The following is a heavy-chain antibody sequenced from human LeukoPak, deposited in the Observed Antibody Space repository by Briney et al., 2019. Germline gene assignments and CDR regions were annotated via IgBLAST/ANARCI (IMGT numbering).Heavy chain of an antibody. J-gene: IGHJ6*02. CDR3: AREGGDDFDGRSYPHGMDT. V-gene: IGHV4-61*01. Sequence: PAETLTLSCTASGGSVSSGTNHWSWIRQPPGKGLEWIGKIYYSGSANYNPSLKSRVTISVDRSKNQFSLKLSSVTAADTALYYCAREGGDDFDGRSYPHGMDTGAKETTVTVSS. CDR1: GGSVSSGTNH. CDR2: IYYSGSA. D-gene: IGHD5-12*01.